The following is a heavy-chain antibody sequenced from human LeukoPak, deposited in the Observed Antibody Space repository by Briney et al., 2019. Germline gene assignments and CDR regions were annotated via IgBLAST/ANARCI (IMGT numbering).Heavy chain of an antibody. CDR2: ISSSSSTI. V-gene: IGHV3-48*01. CDR3: ARVSLGVVIPIFDY. CDR1: GLTFSSYS. Sequence: PGGSLRLSCAASGLTFSSYSMNWVRQAPGKGLEWVSYISSSSSTIYYADSVKGRFTISRDNAKNSLYLQMNSLRAEDTAVYYCARVSLGVVIPIFDYWGQGTLVTVSS. J-gene: IGHJ4*02. D-gene: IGHD3-3*01.